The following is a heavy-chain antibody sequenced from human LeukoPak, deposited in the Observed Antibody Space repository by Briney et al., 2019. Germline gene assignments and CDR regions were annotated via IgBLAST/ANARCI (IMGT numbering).Heavy chain of an antibody. CDR2: ISGSGGST. J-gene: IGHJ6*02. CDR1: GFTFSSYV. Sequence: GGSLRLSCAASGFTFSSYVMTWVRQAPGKGLERVSTISGSGGSTYNADSVKGRFTISRDNSRDTLYLQMDSLRDEDTAVYYCAKGGPKTYYYSGMDVWGQGTTVTVSS. CDR3: AKGGPKTYYYSGMDV. V-gene: IGHV3-23*01.